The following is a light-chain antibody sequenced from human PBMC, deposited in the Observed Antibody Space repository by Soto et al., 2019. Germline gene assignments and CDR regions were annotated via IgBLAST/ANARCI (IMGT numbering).Light chain of an antibody. CDR2: GAS. CDR1: QSVSSSY. J-gene: IGKJ4*01. CDR3: QHRGNWPIT. V-gene: IGKV3D-20*02. Sequence: IVLTLSAVALSLSPEERATLSCRSSQSVSSSYLAWYQQKPGQAPRLLIYGASSRATGIPDRFSGSGSGTDFTLTISCLEAEDFAVYYCQHRGNWPITFGGGTK.